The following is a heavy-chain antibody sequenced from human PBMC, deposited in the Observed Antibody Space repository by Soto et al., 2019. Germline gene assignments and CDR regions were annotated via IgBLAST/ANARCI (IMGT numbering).Heavy chain of an antibody. Sequence: SETLSLTCTVSGGSISSGDYYWSWIRQPPGKGLEWIGYIYYSGSTYYNPSLKSRVTISVDTSKNQFSLKLSSVTAADTAVYYCARDYGPSPYYYYGMDVWGQGTTVTVSS. CDR2: IYYSGST. CDR3: ARDYGPSPYYYYGMDV. D-gene: IGHD4-17*01. CDR1: GGSISSGDYY. V-gene: IGHV4-30-4*01. J-gene: IGHJ6*02.